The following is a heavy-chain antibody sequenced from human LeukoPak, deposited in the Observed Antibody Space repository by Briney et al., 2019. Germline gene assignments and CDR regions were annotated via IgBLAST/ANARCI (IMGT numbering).Heavy chain of an antibody. CDR1: GYTFTSYY. J-gene: IGHJ5*02. CDR2: INPSGGST. D-gene: IGHD3-22*01. Sequence: GASVKVSCKASGYTFTSYYMHWVRQAPGQGLEWMGIINPSGGSTSYAQKFQGRVTMTRDTSTSTVYIELSSLRSEDTAVYYCARDNYYDSSGYTFDPWGQGTLVTVSS. CDR3: ARDNYYDSSGYTFDP. V-gene: IGHV1-46*01.